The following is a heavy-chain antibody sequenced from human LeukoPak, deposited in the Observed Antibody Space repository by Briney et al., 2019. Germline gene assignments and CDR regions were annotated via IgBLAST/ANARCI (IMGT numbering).Heavy chain of an antibody. V-gene: IGHV1-8*01. J-gene: IGHJ5*02. CDR3: ARGSSYYYDMAWFDP. Sequence: ASLKVSCTASGYTFTSYDINWVRRATGQGLERMGWMNLNSGNTGYAQKFQGRVTMTRNTSISTAYMELSSLRSEDTAVYYCARGSSYYYDMAWFDPWGQGTLVTVSS. CDR2: MNLNSGNT. CDR1: GYTFTSYD. D-gene: IGHD3-22*01.